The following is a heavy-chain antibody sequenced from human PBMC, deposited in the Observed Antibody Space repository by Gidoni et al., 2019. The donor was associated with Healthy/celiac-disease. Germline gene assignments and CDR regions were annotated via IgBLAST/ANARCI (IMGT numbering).Heavy chain of an antibody. CDR1: GFTFSSYA. Sequence: EVQLVESGGGLVQPGGSLRLSCSASGFTFSSYAIHWVRQAPGKGLEYVSAISSNGGSTYYADSVKGRFTISRDNSKNTLYLQMSSLRAEDTAVYYCVIGRYCSSTSCARSVAGTWFDPWGQGTLVTVSS. CDR3: VIGRYCSSTSCARSVAGTWFDP. CDR2: ISSNGGST. D-gene: IGHD2-2*01. V-gene: IGHV3-64D*06. J-gene: IGHJ5*02.